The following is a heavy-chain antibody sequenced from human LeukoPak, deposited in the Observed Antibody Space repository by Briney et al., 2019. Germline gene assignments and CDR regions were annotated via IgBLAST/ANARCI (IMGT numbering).Heavy chain of an antibody. V-gene: IGHV4-4*07. J-gene: IGHJ4*02. D-gene: IGHD3-22*01. Sequence: PSETLSLTCTVSGGSISSYYWSWIRQPAGKGLEWIGRIYTSGSTNYNPSLKSRVTMSVDTSKNQFSLKLSSVTAADTAVYYCARVRYYYDSSGYSLDYWGQGTLVTVSS. CDR3: ARVRYYYDSSGYSLDY. CDR1: GGSISSYY. CDR2: IYTSGST.